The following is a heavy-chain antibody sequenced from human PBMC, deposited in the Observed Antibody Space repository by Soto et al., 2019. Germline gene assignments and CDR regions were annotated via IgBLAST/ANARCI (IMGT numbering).Heavy chain of an antibody. J-gene: IGHJ6*02. CDR2: ISGSGGST. Sequence: EMQLLESGGGLVQHGGSLRLSCAASGFTISSYAMSWVRQAPGKGLEWVSAISGSGGSTYYADSVKGRFTISRDNSKNTLYLQMNSLRAEDTAVYYCAKDQVYYDFWSVAYYYYGMDVWGQGTTVTVSS. CDR1: GFTISSYA. V-gene: IGHV3-23*01. CDR3: AKDQVYYDFWSVAYYYYGMDV. D-gene: IGHD3-3*01.